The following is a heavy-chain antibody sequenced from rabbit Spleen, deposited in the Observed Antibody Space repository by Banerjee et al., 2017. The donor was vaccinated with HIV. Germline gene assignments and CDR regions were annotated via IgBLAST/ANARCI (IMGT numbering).Heavy chain of an antibody. D-gene: IGHD3-1*01. CDR1: GFDFSSYG. J-gene: IGHJ4*01. CDR3: ARGPNGCGGHWWCSFDL. Sequence: QEQLVESGGGLVQPGGSLKLSCKASGFDFSSYGVSWVRQAPGKGLEWIGYIDPVFGSTYYASWVNGRFTISSHNAQNTLYLQLNSLTAADTATYFCARGPNGCGGHWWCSFDLWGPGTLVTVS. CDR2: IDPVFGST. V-gene: IGHV1S47*01.